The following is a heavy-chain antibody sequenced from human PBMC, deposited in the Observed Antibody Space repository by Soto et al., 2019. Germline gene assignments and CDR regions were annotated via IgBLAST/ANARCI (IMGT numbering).Heavy chain of an antibody. CDR1: GFIFSNYA. CDR2: ITSTGSST. V-gene: IGHV3-23*01. Sequence: EVQLLESGGGFVQPGGSLRLSCAASGFIFSNYAMTWVRQAPGKGLEWVSAITSTGSSTYYADSVKGRFTISRDNSKNTLYLQINSLTAVQTAVYYCAKGAEGYVVSSLDYWGQGTLVTVSS. J-gene: IGHJ4*02. CDR3: AKGAEGYVVSSLDY. D-gene: IGHD5-12*01.